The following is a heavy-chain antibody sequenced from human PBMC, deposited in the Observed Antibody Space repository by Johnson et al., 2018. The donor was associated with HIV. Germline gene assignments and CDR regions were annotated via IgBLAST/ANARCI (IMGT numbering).Heavy chain of an antibody. CDR3: SRERVWYYDSSGDVAFDI. V-gene: IGHV3-20*04. J-gene: IGHJ3*02. D-gene: IGHD3-22*01. CDR1: GFTFDDYG. CDR2: INWNGGRT. Sequence: EVQLVESGGGVVRPGGSLRLSCAASGFTFDDYGMSWVRQAPGKGLEWVSGINWNGGRTGYADSVKGRFTISRDNAKNSLYLQMNSPRAEDTAVYYCSRERVWYYDSSGDVAFDIWGQGTLVTVSS.